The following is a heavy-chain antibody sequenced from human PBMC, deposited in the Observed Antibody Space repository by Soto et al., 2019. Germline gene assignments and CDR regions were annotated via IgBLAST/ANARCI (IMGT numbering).Heavy chain of an antibody. D-gene: IGHD3-10*01. CDR2: ISYSGST. J-gene: IGHJ5*02. CDR1: GGSIRSYY. V-gene: IGHV4-59*01. CDR3: ARDLTYYYGSGSYYHNWFDP. Sequence: SETLSLTCSVSGGSIRSYYWSWIRQPPGKGLEWIGHISYSGSTNYNPPLKSRVTISVDTSKNQFSLKLSSVTAADTAVYYCARDLTYYYGSGSYYHNWFDPWGQGTLVTVSS.